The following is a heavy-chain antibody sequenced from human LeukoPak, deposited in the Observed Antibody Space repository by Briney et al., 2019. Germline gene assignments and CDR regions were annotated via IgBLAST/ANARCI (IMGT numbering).Heavy chain of an antibody. CDR2: ISYDGSNK. D-gene: IGHD4-11*01. CDR1: GFTFSSYA. V-gene: IGHV3-30-3*01. Sequence: GGSLRLSCAASGFTFSSYAMHWVRQAPGKGLEWVAVISYDGSNKYYADSVKGRFTISRDNSKNTLYLQMNSLRAEDTAVYYCARDRVSNYWSVYYYYGMDVWGQGTTVTVSS. CDR3: ARDRVSNYWSVYYYYGMDV. J-gene: IGHJ6*02.